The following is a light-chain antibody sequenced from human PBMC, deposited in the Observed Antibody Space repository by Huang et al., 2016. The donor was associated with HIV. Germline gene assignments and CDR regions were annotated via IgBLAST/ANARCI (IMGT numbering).Light chain of an antibody. CDR2: AAS. V-gene: IGKV1-12*01. CDR3: QQIYTFPHT. J-gene: IGKJ2*01. Sequence: IQMTQSPSSVAASVGDRVSITCRASEPISGWLAWYQQQPGKAPKLLVYAASSLPNGVPPRFSGSGSGTDFTLTITGLQPDDFATYYCQQIYTFPHTFGQGTKLEIK. CDR1: EPISGW.